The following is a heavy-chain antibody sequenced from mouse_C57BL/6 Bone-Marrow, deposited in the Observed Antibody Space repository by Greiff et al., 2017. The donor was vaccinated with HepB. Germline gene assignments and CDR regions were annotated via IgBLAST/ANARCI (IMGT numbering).Heavy chain of an antibody. Sequence: DVKLQESGPGMVKPSQSLSLTCTVTGYSITSGYDWHWIRHFPGNKLEWMGYISYSGSTNYNPSLKSRISITHDTSKNHFFLKLNSVTTEDTATYYCARGGYYYGIDYWGQGTTLTVSS. J-gene: IGHJ2*01. V-gene: IGHV3-1*01. CDR2: ISYSGST. D-gene: IGHD1-1*01. CDR1: GYSITSGYD. CDR3: ARGGYYYGIDY.